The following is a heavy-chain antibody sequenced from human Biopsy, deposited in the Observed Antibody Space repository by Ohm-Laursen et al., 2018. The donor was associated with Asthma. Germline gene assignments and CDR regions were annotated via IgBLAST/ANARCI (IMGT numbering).Heavy chain of an antibody. CDR2: ISYDGNHK. D-gene: IGHD5-12*01. V-gene: IGHV3-30*18. Sequence: RSLRLSCSASGFMFRSFGMHWVRQAPGKGLEWVAVISYDGNHKFYEDSVKGRFTISRDNSKNTLYLQMNSLRTEDTAVHYCAKRRGYSGHDNDYWGQGTLVTVSS. J-gene: IGHJ4*02. CDR1: GFMFRSFG. CDR3: AKRRGYSGHDNDY.